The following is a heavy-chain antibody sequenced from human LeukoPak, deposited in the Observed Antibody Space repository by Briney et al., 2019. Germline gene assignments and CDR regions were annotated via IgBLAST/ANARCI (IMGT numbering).Heavy chain of an antibody. J-gene: IGHJ6*03. CDR3: ARTYDSPGYYSPDYYYMDV. CDR2: MFHSGST. V-gene: IGHV4-39*07. Sequence: SPSETLSLTCTVSGDSISSGSYYWSWIRQPAGKGLEWIASMFHSGSTYYNPSLKSRVTMSVDTSNNEFSLKLNSVTAADTAVYYCARTYDSPGYYSPDYYYMDVWGKGTTVTIPS. CDR1: GDSISSGSYY. D-gene: IGHD3-22*01.